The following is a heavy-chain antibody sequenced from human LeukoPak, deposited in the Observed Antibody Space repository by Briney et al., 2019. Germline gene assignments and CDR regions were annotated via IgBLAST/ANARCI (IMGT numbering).Heavy chain of an antibody. D-gene: IGHD6-13*01. V-gene: IGHV1-18*01. CDR1: GYTFTSYG. J-gene: IGHJ6*03. CDR2: ISAYNGNT. Sequence: ASVTVSCKASGYTFTSYGISWVRQAPGQGLEWMGWISAYNGNTNYAQKLQGRVTMTTDTSTSTAYMELRSLRSDDTAVYYCARDSPFIAAEYYYYMDVWGKGTTVTVSS. CDR3: ARDSPFIAAEYYYYMDV.